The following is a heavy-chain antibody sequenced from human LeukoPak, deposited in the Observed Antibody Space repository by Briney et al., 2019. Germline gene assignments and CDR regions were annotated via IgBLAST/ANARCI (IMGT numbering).Heavy chain of an antibody. CDR3: AKGQAVLAPQAAYFDY. CDR2: ISGSGGST. D-gene: IGHD2/OR15-2a*01. V-gene: IGHV3-23*01. J-gene: IGHJ4*02. CDR1: GFTFSSYA. Sequence: PGGSLRLSCAASGFTFSSYAMSWVRQAPGKGLEWVSAISGSGGSTYYADSVKGRFTISRGNSKNTLYLQMNSLRAEDTAVYYCAKGQAVLAPQAAYFDYWGQGTLVTVSS.